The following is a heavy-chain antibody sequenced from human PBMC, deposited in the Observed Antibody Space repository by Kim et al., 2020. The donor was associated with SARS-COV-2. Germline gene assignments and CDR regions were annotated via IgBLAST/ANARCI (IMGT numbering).Heavy chain of an antibody. CDR1: GFTFDDYA. CDR2: ISWNSGSI. Sequence: GGSLRLSCAASGFTFDDYAMHWVRQAPGKGLEWVSGISWNSGSIGYAVSVKGRFTISRDNAKNFLYLQMNSLRAEESTLYYCAKDILWALLFGEFGGMDVWGQGTTVTVSS. J-gene: IGHJ6*02. D-gene: IGHD3-10*01. V-gene: IGHV3-9*01. CDR3: AKDILWALLFGEFGGMDV.